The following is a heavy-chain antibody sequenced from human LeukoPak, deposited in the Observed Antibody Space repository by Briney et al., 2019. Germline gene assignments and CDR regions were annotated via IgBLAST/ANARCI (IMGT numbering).Heavy chain of an antibody. CDR3: ARIGAYCGGDCRLNRYHYYYYMDV. CDR2: INPNSGGT. D-gene: IGHD2-21*02. V-gene: IGHV1-2*02. J-gene: IGHJ6*03. CDR1: GYTFTGYY. Sequence: ASVKVSCKASGYTFTGYYMHWVRQAPGQGLEWMGWINPNSGGTNYAQKFQGRVTMTRDTSISTAYMELSRLRSDDTAVYYCARIGAYCGGDCRLNRYHYYYYMDVWGKGTTVTISS.